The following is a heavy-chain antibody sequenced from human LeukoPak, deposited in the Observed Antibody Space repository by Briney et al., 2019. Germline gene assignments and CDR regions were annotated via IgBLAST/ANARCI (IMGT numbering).Heavy chain of an antibody. J-gene: IGHJ4*02. CDR1: GFTFSTYI. Sequence: PGGSLRLPCAASGFTFSTYIMNWVRQAPGKGLEWVSAISGSGDSTYYADSVKGRFTISRDNSKNTLYLQVNSLRAEDTAVYYCAKGSGTHFVHDFWGQGTLVTVSS. CDR2: ISGSGDST. V-gene: IGHV3-23*01. D-gene: IGHD1-26*01. CDR3: AKGSGTHFVHDF.